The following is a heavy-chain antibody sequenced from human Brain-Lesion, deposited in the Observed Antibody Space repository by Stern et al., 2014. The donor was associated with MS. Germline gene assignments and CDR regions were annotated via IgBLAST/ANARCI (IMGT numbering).Heavy chain of an antibody. V-gene: IGHV1-8*01. Sequence: VQLVESGAEVKKPGASVKVACKASGYTFTSYDVTWVRQAPGQGLEWLGWMNRDSGNIGYAQKFQGRVIMTRSTAISTAYMELTSLRSEDTAVYYCSRRRQYYYGSGDYWGQGTLVTVSS. CDR2: MNRDSGNI. CDR3: SRRRQYYYGSGDY. D-gene: IGHD3-10*01. CDR1: GYTFTSYD. J-gene: IGHJ4*02.